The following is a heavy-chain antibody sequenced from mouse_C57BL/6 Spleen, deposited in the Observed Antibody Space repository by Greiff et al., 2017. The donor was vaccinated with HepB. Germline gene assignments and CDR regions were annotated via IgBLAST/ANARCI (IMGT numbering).Heavy chain of an antibody. D-gene: IGHD1-1*01. V-gene: IGHV1-22*01. CDR3: ASHYGSSYGYFDV. Sequence: EVQLQQSGPELVKPGASVKMSCKASGYTFTDYNMHWVKQSHGKSLEWIGYINPNNGGTSYNQKFKGKATLTVNKSSSTAYMELRSLTSEDSAVYYCASHYGSSYGYFDVWGTGTTVTVSS. CDR2: INPNNGGT. CDR1: GYTFTDYN. J-gene: IGHJ1*03.